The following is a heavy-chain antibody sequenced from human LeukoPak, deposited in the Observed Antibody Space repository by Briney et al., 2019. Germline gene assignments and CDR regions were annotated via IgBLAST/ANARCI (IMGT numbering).Heavy chain of an antibody. Sequence: TGGSLRLSCAASGFTFSSYAMHWVRQAPGKGLEYVSAISSNGGSTYYANSVKGRFTISRDNSKNTLYLQMGSLRAEDMAVYYCARDDGISADYWGQGTLVTVSS. D-gene: IGHD1-26*01. J-gene: IGHJ4*02. V-gene: IGHV3-64*01. CDR3: ARDDGISADY. CDR2: ISSNGGST. CDR1: GFTFSSYA.